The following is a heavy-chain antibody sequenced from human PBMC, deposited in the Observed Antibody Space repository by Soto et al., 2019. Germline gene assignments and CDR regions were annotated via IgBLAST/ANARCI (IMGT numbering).Heavy chain of an antibody. D-gene: IGHD3-22*01. Sequence: QVQLQESLPGLVKPSESLSLTCTVSGDCMNTYYWTWIPQPPGTGLEWIGYNYHSGSTNYNPLLKSRVTISIDTSKNQFFLKMNSVIAADTAVYYCATWSNSSGWYGAFDIWGQGTTVSVSS. CDR2: NYHSGST. CDR1: GDCMNTYY. CDR3: ATWSNSSGWYGAFDI. V-gene: IGHV4-59*01. J-gene: IGHJ3*02.